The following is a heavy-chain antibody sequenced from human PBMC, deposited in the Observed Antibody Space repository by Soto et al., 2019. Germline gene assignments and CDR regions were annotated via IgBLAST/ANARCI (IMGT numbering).Heavy chain of an antibody. J-gene: IGHJ4*02. CDR2: ISDSGSST. D-gene: IGHD3-10*01. CDR1: GFTFSSYA. Sequence: GGSLRLSCAASGFTFSSYAMSWVRQAPGKGLEWVSAISDSGSSTYYADSVQGRFAISRDNSKNTMYLQMNSLRVEDTAVYYCARAKWHDGSGRVREFDYWGQGALVTVSS. V-gene: IGHV3-23*01. CDR3: ARAKWHDGSGRVREFDY.